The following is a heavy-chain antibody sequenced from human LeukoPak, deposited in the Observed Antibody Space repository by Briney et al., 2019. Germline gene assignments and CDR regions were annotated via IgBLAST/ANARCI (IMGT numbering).Heavy chain of an antibody. CDR3: ARHGYTESFDY. Sequence: PSETLSLTCSVSGYSISSGYYWGWIRQPPVKGLEWIGEINHSGSTNYNPSLKSRVTISVDTSKNQFSLKLSSVTAADTAVYYCARHGYTESFDYWGQGTLVTVSS. J-gene: IGHJ4*02. CDR2: INHSGST. D-gene: IGHD5-24*01. V-gene: IGHV4-38-2*02. CDR1: GYSISSGYY.